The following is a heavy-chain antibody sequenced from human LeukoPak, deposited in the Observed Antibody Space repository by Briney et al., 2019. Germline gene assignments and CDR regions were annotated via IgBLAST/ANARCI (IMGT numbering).Heavy chain of an antibody. Sequence: PGGSLRLSCIASGFSLSSYSMNWVRQAPGKGLEWVSYISSTSSTIYFTDSVKGRFTVSRDNAANSLFLQLSSLSAEDTGVYFCVRGGQNYDILTGYHMGFDYWGQGALVTVSS. D-gene: IGHD3-9*01. J-gene: IGHJ4*02. CDR3: VRGGQNYDILTGYHMGFDY. CDR2: ISSTSSTI. V-gene: IGHV3-48*01. CDR1: GFSLSSYS.